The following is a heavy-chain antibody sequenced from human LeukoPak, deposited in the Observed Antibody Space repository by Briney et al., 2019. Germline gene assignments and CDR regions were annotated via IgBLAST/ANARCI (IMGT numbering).Heavy chain of an antibody. Sequence: ASVKVSCKASGGTFSSYAISWVRQAPGQGLEWMGGIIPIFGTANYAQKFQGRVTITTDESTSTAYMELSSLRSEVTAVYYCARWSYCSGGSCYRQRGSAFDIWGQGTMVTVSS. CDR3: ARWSYCSGGSCYRQRGSAFDI. CDR2: IIPIFGTA. J-gene: IGHJ3*02. D-gene: IGHD2-15*01. V-gene: IGHV1-69*05. CDR1: GGTFSSYA.